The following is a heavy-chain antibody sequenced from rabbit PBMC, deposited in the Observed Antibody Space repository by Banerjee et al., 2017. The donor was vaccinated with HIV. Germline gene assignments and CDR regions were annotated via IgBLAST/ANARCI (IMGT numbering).Heavy chain of an antibody. CDR2: IYAGSSGST. D-gene: IGHD4-1*01. V-gene: IGHV1S40*01. CDR1: GFTLSSYW. J-gene: IGHJ4*01. CDR3: ARDLAGFICWNFSL. Sequence: QSLEESGGDLVKPGASLTLTCTASGFTLSSYWMYWVRQTPGKGLEWIACIYAGSSGSTWFASWAKGRFTISKTPSTTVTLQMTSLTAADTATYFCARDLAGFICWNFSLLGPGTLVTVS.